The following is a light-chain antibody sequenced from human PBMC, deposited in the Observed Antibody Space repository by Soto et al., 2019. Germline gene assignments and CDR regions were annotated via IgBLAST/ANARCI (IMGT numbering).Light chain of an antibody. CDR3: GSDAGSTPF. CDR1: STDVGCYNY. Sequence: QSALTQPRSVYGSPGQSVTLSCTGTSTDVGCYNYVSCYQQHPGNAPKFIIYDVSKRPSGVPDRFSGTKSGNTASLTISGLLAEYEADYYCGSDAGSTPFFGGGTKL. J-gene: IGLJ2*01. V-gene: IGLV2-11*01. CDR2: DVS.